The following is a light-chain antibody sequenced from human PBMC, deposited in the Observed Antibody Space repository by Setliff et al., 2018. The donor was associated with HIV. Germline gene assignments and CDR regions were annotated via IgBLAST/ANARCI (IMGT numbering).Light chain of an antibody. Sequence: QSVLTQPPSVSGAPGQRVTMSCTGSSSNIGAGFDVHWYQHLPGRAPKLLIYGNSNRPSGVPDRFSGSKSGTSASLAITGLQAEDEADYYCQSYDSSLSGSYVFGTGTKVTVL. CDR3: QSYDSSLSGSYV. CDR2: GNS. CDR1: SSNIGAGFD. V-gene: IGLV1-40*01. J-gene: IGLJ1*01.